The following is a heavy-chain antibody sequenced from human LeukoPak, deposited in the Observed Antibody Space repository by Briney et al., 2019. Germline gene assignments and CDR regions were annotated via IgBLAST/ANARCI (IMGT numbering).Heavy chain of an antibody. CDR1: GFTFTNYW. CDR2: IDIDGTGT. V-gene: IGHV3-74*01. CDR3: AKCLAEPGTCYFEH. D-gene: IGHD1-1*01. J-gene: IGHJ4*02. Sequence: GGSLRLSCAASGFTFTNYWMHWVRQAPGKGLVWVSRIDIDGTGTSYADSVKGRFTISRDNAKNTVSLQMNSLRAEDTAVYYCAKCLAEPGTCYFEHWGQGTLVTVSS.